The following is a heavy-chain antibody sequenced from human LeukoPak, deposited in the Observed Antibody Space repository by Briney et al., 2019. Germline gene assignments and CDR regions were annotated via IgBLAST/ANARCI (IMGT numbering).Heavy chain of an antibody. J-gene: IGHJ4*02. CDR2: ITYDGSDE. D-gene: IGHD2-8*01. V-gene: IGHV3-30*18. CDR3: AKAAYEGLFDY. Sequence: GRSLRLSCAASGFTFSSYAMHWLRQAPGKGLEWVAVITYDGSDESYADSVKGRFTISRDNSKNTLYLQINSMRAEDAAVYYCAKAAYEGLFDYWGQGTLVTVSS. CDR1: GFTFSSYA.